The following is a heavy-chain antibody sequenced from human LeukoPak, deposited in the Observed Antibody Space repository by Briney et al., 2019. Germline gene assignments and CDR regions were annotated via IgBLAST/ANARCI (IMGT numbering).Heavy chain of an antibody. Sequence: ASVKVSCKASGYTFTTYNINWVRQAPGQGLEWMGWINTNTGNPTYAQGFTGRFVFSLDTSVSTAYLQISSLKAEDTAVYYCARSSSSWYSGYYYYYMDVWGKGTTVTVSS. V-gene: IGHV7-4-1*02. CDR1: GYTFTTYN. CDR3: ARSSSSWYSGYYYYYMDV. J-gene: IGHJ6*03. D-gene: IGHD6-13*01. CDR2: INTNTGNP.